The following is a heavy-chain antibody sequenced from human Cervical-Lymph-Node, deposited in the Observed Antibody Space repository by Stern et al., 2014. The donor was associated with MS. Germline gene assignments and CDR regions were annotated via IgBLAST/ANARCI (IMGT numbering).Heavy chain of an antibody. D-gene: IGHD3-10*01. Sequence: VQLVESGAEVKKPGSSVKVSCEASGGSFSAYALRWVRQAPGQGLEWMGGVIPIFGIATYAQKFQGRVTITTDNFTSTAYMELRSLRSEDTAVYYCARTYYYGTGTYSYHYYGMDVWGQGTTVTVSS. V-gene: IGHV1-69*17. CDR2: VIPIFGIA. J-gene: IGHJ6*02. CDR3: ARTYYYGTGTYSYHYYGMDV. CDR1: GGSFSAYA.